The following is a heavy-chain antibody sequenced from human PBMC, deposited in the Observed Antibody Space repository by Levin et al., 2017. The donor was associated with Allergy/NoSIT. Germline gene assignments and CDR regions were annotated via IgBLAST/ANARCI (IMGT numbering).Heavy chain of an antibody. Sequence: GESLKISCKASGYTFTGYYMHWVRQAPGQGLEWMGWINPNSGGTNYAQKFQGRVTMTRDTSISTAYMELSRLRSDDTAVYYCARLVAVAGTYYFDYWGQGTLVTVSS. J-gene: IGHJ4*02. CDR3: ARLVAVAGTYYFDY. CDR1: GYTFTGYY. CDR2: INPNSGGT. D-gene: IGHD6-19*01. V-gene: IGHV1-2*02.